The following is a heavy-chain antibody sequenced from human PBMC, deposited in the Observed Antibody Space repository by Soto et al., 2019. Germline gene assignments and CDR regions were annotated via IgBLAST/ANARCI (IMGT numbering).Heavy chain of an antibody. CDR3: ARGEKGYCSSTSCLSIWFDP. CDR2: INAGNGNT. CDR1: GYTFTSYA. D-gene: IGHD2-2*01. V-gene: IGHV1-3*01. J-gene: IGHJ5*02. Sequence: QVQLVQSGAEVKKPGASVKVSCKASGYTFTSYAMHWVRQAPGQRLEWMGWINAGNGNTKYSQKFQGRVTITRDTSASTAYMELSSLRSEDTAVYYCARGEKGYCSSTSCLSIWFDPWGQGTLVTVSS.